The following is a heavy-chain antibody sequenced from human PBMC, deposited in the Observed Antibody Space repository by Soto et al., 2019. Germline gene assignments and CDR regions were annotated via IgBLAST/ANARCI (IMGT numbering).Heavy chain of an antibody. CDR2: IRSKAYGGTI. CDR1: GFTFGDYA. V-gene: IGHV3-49*04. CDR3: TRASSRWNYDAFDI. Sequence: GGSLRLSCTASGFTFGDYAMSWVRQAPGKGLEWVGFIRSKAYGGTIEYAASVKGRFTISRDESKSIAYLQMNSLKTEDTAVYYCTRASSRWNYDAFDIWGQGTMVTVSS. D-gene: IGHD1-7*01. J-gene: IGHJ3*02.